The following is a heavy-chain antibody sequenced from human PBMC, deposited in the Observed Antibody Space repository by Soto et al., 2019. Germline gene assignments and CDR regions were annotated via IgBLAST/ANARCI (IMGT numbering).Heavy chain of an antibody. CDR3: ARALGGLKYQLLLAYYFDY. CDR2: INAGNGNT. V-gene: IGHV1-3*01. J-gene: IGHJ4*02. CDR1: GYTFTSYA. Sequence: GASVKVSCKASGYTFTSYAMHWVRQAPGQRLEWMGWINAGNGNTKYSQKFQGRVTITRDTSASTAYIELSSLRSEDTAVYYCARALGGLKYQLLLAYYFDYWGQGTLVTVSS. D-gene: IGHD2-2*01.